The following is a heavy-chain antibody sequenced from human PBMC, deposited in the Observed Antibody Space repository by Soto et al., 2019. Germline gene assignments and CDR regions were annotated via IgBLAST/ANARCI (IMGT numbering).Heavy chain of an antibody. J-gene: IGHJ4*02. CDR1: GFTFTNYW. D-gene: IGHD3-10*01. Sequence: EVQLVESGGGLVQPGESLRLSCAASGFTFTNYWMHWVRQAPGKGLVWVSRINPDGSITSHADSVKGRFTISRDNAKNTLYLQMSSLRSEDTAVYYCARDRDDYGSGNYYNRIDFWGQGTLVTVSS. CDR2: INPDGSIT. CDR3: ARDRDDYGSGNYYNRIDF. V-gene: IGHV3-74*01.